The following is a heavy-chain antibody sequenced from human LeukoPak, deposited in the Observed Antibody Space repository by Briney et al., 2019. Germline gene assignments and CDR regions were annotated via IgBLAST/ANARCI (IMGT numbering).Heavy chain of an antibody. Sequence: GGSLRLSCAASGFPFSSFSMNWVRQAPGKGLEWISYISSSGGTIYYADSVKGRFTISRDNAKNSLYLQMNSLRAEDTAVYYCARAVLEWFTNWGQGTLVTVSS. V-gene: IGHV3-48*01. CDR1: GFPFSSFS. D-gene: IGHD3-3*01. CDR3: ARAVLEWFTN. J-gene: IGHJ4*02. CDR2: ISSSGGTI.